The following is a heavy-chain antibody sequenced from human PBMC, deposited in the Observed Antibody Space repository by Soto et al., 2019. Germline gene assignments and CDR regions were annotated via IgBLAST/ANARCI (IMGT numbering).Heavy chain of an antibody. CDR1: GFTFSNYW. V-gene: IGHV3-7*04. CDR2: TKQDGSDE. Sequence: EVQLVESGGGLVLPGGSLRLSCAASGFTFSNYWMTWVRQATGQGLEWVANTKQDGSDEHYVDSVKGRFTISRDNDKKSLYLQMNSRRADDTASYYWARGAFPTLVSYPLDYRGQGTLGAVSS. CDR3: ARGAFPTLVSYPLDY. D-gene: IGHD3-16*02. J-gene: IGHJ4*01.